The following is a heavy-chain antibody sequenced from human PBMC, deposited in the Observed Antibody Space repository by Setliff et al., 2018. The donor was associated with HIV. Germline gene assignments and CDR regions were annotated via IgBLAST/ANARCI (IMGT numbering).Heavy chain of an antibody. V-gene: IGHV4-39*02. CDR3: AGDSGYPSSWFDP. Sequence: PSETLSLTCTVSGGSISRDSFYWGWFRQPPGEGLEWIGSIYYSGTTYYAPSLETRLTISVDTSTNQFSLKLTSVTAADTAMYFCAGDSGYPSSWFDPWGQGILVTVSS. J-gene: IGHJ5*02. CDR2: IYYSGTT. CDR1: GGSISRDSFY. D-gene: IGHD3-22*01.